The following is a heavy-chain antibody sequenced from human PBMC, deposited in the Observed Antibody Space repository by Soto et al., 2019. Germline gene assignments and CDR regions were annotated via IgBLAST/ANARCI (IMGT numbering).Heavy chain of an antibody. D-gene: IGHD6-13*01. CDR3: ARSSHKESWFDP. CDR2: IHGSGSA. Sequence: QVQLQESGPGLVKPSETLSLTCTVSKGSISNFYWNWIRQSAGKGLEWIGRIHGSGSATYNPSLRSRVTMSVDTSKNQFSLKVNSVTGAETAVYYCARSSHKESWFDPWGQGTLVTVSS. J-gene: IGHJ5*02. CDR1: KGSISNFY. V-gene: IGHV4-4*07.